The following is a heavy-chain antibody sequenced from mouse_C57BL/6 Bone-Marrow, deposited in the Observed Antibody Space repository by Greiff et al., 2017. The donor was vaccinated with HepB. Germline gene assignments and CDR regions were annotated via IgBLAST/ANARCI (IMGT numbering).Heavy chain of an antibody. Sequence: EVQLQQSGAELVRPGASVKLSCTASGFNIKDYYMHWVKQRPEQGLEWIGRIDPEDGDTDYAPKFQGKATMTADTSSNTAYLQLSSLTSEDTAVYYCTTCYYGSSFYWYFDVWGTGTTVTVSS. D-gene: IGHD1-1*01. CDR3: TTCYYGSSFYWYFDV. J-gene: IGHJ1*03. CDR2: IDPEDGDT. V-gene: IGHV14-1*01. CDR1: GFNIKDYY.